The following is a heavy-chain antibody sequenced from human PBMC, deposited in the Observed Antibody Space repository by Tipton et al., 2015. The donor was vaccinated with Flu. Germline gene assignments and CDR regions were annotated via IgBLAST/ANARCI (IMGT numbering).Heavy chain of an antibody. CDR3: AKASGVLEWRSWTFDS. D-gene: IGHD3-3*01. CDR1: GDSISTFY. Sequence: TLSLTCTVSGDSISTFYWGWIRQPPGKGLEWVGYFFYGETTKYSPSLKSRVTISIDTSKNHFSLNLNPVTAADTAVYYCAKASGVLEWRSWTFDSWGKGTLVTVSS. J-gene: IGHJ4*02. V-gene: IGHV4-59*01. CDR2: FFYGETT.